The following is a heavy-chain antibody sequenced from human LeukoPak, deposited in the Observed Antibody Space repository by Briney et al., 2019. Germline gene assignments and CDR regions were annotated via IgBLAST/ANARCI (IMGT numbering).Heavy chain of an antibody. D-gene: IGHD1-7*01. CDR3: ARGATETTRWFYP. CDR2: ISGSGGST. CDR1: GFTFSSHG. V-gene: IGHV3-23*01. Sequence: PGGSLRLSCAASGFTFSSHGMSWVRQAPGKGLEWVSAISGSGGSTYYADSVEGRFTISRDNSKNTLYLQMNGLRAEDTAAYYCARGATETTRWFYPWGQGTLVTVSS. J-gene: IGHJ5*02.